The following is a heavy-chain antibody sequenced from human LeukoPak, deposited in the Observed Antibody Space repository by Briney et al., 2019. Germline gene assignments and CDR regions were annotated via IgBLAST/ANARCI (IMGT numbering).Heavy chain of an antibody. CDR3: ARMYYFDSGSDNWFDP. D-gene: IGHD3-10*01. V-gene: IGHV7-4-1*02. Sequence: ASVKVSCKASGYTFTSYAMNWVRQAPGQGLEWMGCINTNTGNPTYAEGFTGRFVFSLDTAVSTAYLQISSLKAEDTAVYYCARMYYFDSGSDNWFDPWGQGTLVTVSS. J-gene: IGHJ5*02. CDR1: GYTFTSYA. CDR2: INTNTGNP.